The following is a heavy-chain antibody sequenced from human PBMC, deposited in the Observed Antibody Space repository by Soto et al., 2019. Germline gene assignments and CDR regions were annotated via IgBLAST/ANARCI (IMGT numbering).Heavy chain of an antibody. J-gene: IGHJ5*02. V-gene: IGHV4-31*03. Sequence: SETLSLTCTVPGGSISSGGYYWSWIRQHPGKGLEWIGYIYYSGSTYYNPSLKSRVTISVDTSKNQFSLKLSSVTAADTAVYYCARSLITMVRGVNWFDPWGQGTLVTVSS. D-gene: IGHD3-10*01. CDR1: GGSISSGGYY. CDR3: ARSLITMVRGVNWFDP. CDR2: IYYSGST.